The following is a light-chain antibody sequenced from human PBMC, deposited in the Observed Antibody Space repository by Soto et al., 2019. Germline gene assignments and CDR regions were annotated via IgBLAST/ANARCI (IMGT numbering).Light chain of an antibody. V-gene: IGKV3-20*01. CDR1: QSVSSSY. J-gene: IGKJ3*01. CDR2: GAS. CDR3: HQYCSSSFT. Sequence: EIVLTQSPGTLSLSPGERATLSCRASQSVSSSYLAWYQQKPGQAPRLLIYGASSRATGIPDRFSGSGSGTDFTVTISSLEPEGFAVYYCHQYCSSSFTFGPGTKVDIK.